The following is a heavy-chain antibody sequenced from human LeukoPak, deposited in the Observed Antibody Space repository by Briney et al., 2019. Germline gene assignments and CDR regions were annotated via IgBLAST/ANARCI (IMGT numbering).Heavy chain of an antibody. D-gene: IGHD4-17*01. Sequence: GGSLRLSCTASGFTFSSFAMSWVRQAPGKGLEWVSTISGSGGTTNYAYSVKGRFTFSRDNSKNTLYLQMNSLRDEDTQGYYCASVLPDYGDYIEGYWGRGTLVSVSS. CDR3: ASVLPDYGDYIEGY. CDR2: ISGSGGTT. J-gene: IGHJ4*02. CDR1: GFTFSSFA. V-gene: IGHV3-23*01.